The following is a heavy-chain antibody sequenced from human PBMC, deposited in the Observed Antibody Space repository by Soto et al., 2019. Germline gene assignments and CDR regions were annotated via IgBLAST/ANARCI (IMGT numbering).Heavy chain of an antibody. D-gene: IGHD3-16*01. V-gene: IGHV3-23*01. J-gene: IGHJ4*02. CDR1: GFTFKSNV. Sequence: EVQLLESGGGVVQTGGSLRLSCAASGFTFKSNVMSWVRQAPGKGLEWVSAISGSGDTRYYTDSVKGRFAISRDNSKNTLYLQMNSLRAEDTAVYFCAKPPGLMITYEGGIPTARAFDYWGQGTLVTVSS. CDR3: AKPPGLMITYEGGIPTARAFDY. CDR2: ISGSGDTR.